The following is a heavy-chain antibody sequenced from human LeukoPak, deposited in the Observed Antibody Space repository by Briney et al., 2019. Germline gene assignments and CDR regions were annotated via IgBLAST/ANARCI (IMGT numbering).Heavy chain of an antibody. CDR2: IYSGGGT. J-gene: IGHJ6*03. CDR1: GFTVSSNY. V-gene: IGHV3-66*01. CDR3: ARVVQLRFLDRANYMDV. Sequence: GGSLRLSCAASGFTVSSNYMSWVRQAPGKGLEWVSVIYSGGGTYYADSVKGRFTISRDNSKNTLYLQMNSLRAEDTAVYYCARVVQLRFLDRANYMDVWGKGTTVTVSS. D-gene: IGHD3-3*01.